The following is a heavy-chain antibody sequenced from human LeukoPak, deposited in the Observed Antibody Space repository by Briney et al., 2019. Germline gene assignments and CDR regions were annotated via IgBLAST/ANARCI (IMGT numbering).Heavy chain of an antibody. CDR2: TNPNSGNG. CDR3: ARELRRDDI. J-gene: IGHJ3*02. CDR1: GYAFTSYD. D-gene: IGHD6-25*01. Sequence: ASVKVSCKASGYAFTSYDINWVRQATGQGLEWMGYTNPNSGNGGYAQKFQGRVTITTDTSISTAYMELSGLTSEDTAVYYCARELRRDDIWGQGTLVTVSS. V-gene: IGHV1-8*03.